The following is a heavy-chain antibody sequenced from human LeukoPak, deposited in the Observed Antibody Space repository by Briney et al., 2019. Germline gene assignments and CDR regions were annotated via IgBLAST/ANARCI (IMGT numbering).Heavy chain of an antibody. Sequence: PSETLSLTCTVSGGSISSYYWNWIRQPPGEGLEWIGYIYYSGSTNHNPSLKSRVTISVDTSKNQFSLKLNSVTAADTAVYYCARSLQYNNNNYFYYGMDVWGQGTTVTVSS. CDR3: ARSLQYNNNNYFYYGMDV. V-gene: IGHV4-59*01. J-gene: IGHJ6*02. CDR2: IYYSGST. D-gene: IGHD3-10*01. CDR1: GGSISSYY.